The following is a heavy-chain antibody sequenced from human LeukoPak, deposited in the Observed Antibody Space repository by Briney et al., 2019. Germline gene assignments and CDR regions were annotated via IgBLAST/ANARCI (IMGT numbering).Heavy chain of an antibody. Sequence: PAETLSLTCAAYGGTFSGYYWSWIRQPPGKGLEWIGEINHSGSTTYNPSLRSRVTVSVHTSKNHLSQKLSSVTAADTAVYCCARQWLVSPLFDYWGQGTLVTVSS. J-gene: IGHJ4*02. CDR3: ARQWLVSPLFDY. CDR2: INHSGST. D-gene: IGHD6-19*01. V-gene: IGHV4-34*01. CDR1: GGTFSGYY.